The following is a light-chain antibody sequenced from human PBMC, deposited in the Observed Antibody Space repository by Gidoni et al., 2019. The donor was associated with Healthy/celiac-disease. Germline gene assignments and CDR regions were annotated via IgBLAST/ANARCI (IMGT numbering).Light chain of an antibody. CDR2: DVS. CDR3: GSYSGSYTYVV. J-gene: IGLJ2*01. Sequence: QSALTQPRSVSGSPGQSVTISCTGTSSDVGGYNYVSWYQQHPGKAPKLLIYDVSKRPSGGPDRFSGFKSGTTASLTISGLQAEDEADYYCGSYSGSYTYVVFGGGTKLTVL. V-gene: IGLV2-11*01. CDR1: SSDVGGYNY.